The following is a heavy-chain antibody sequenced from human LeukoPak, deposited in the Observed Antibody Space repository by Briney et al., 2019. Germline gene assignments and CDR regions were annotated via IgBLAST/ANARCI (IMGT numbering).Heavy chain of an antibody. Sequence: GGSLRLSCVACGFTFSSYGMHWVRQAPGKGLEWVAVISYDGSNKYYADSVKGRFTISRDNSKNTLYLQMNSLRAGDTAVYYCTSALYYYYGSGSYYPSPFDYWGQGTLVTVSS. CDR1: GFTFSSYG. V-gene: IGHV3-30*03. D-gene: IGHD3-10*01. CDR3: TSALYYYYGSGSYYPSPFDY. CDR2: ISYDGSNK. J-gene: IGHJ4*02.